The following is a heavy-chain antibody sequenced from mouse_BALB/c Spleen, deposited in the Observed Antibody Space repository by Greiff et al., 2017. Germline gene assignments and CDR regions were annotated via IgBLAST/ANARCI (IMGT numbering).Heavy chain of an antibody. CDR1: GYAFTNYL. J-gene: IGHJ3*01. V-gene: IGHV1-54*01. Sequence: QVQLKQSGAELVRPGTSVKVSCKASGYAFTNYLIEWVKQRPGQGLEWIGVINPGSGGTNYNEKFKGKATLTADKSSSTAYMQLSSLTSDDSAVYFCARGDSWFAYWGQGTLVTVSA. CDR3: ARGDSWFAY. CDR2: INPGSGGT.